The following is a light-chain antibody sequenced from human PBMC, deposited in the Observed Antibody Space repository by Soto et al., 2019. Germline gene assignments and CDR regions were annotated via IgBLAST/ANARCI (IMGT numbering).Light chain of an antibody. J-gene: IGKJ1*01. CDR1: QSVSSN. Sequence: EIVMTQSPATLSVSPGERATLSCRASQSVSSNLAWYQQKPGQAPKVLIYGASTRATGIPVRFSGSGSGTEFTLTISSLQSEDVAVYYCQQYNNWPRWTFDQGTKVEIK. CDR2: GAS. CDR3: QQYNNWPRWT. V-gene: IGKV3-15*01.